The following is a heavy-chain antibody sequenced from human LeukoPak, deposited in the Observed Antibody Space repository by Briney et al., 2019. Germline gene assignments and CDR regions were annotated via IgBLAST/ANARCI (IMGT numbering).Heavy chain of an antibody. Sequence: ASVKVSCKASGYTFTSYGISWVRQAPGQGLEGMGWISAYNGNTNYAQKLQGRVTITTDTSTSTAYMELRSLRSDDTAVYYCARAMAIFGVSYYYYYGMDVWGQGTTVTVSS. V-gene: IGHV1-18*01. D-gene: IGHD3-3*01. CDR1: GYTFTSYG. J-gene: IGHJ6*02. CDR3: ARAMAIFGVSYYYYYGMDV. CDR2: ISAYNGNT.